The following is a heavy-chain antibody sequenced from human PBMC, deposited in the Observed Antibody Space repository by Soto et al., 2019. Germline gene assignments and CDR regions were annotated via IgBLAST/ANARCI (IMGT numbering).Heavy chain of an antibody. CDR3: ATNYGSGSTHFDY. Sequence: QVQLVQSGAEVRKPGSSVKVSCTASGDTFNFYTISWVRQAPGQGLEWMGRVIPMLRMSNYAQKFQGGGTISADKSTSTAYMALSSLRSDDTAVYYCATNYGSGSTHFDYWGQGTLVTVSS. J-gene: IGHJ4*02. V-gene: IGHV1-69*02. CDR1: GDTFNFYT. D-gene: IGHD3-10*01. CDR2: VIPMLRMS.